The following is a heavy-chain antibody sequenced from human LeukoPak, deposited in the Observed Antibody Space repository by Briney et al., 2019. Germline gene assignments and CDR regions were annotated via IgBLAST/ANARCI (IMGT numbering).Heavy chain of an antibody. Sequence: GSVKVSCKASGYTFTGYYMHWVRQAPGQGLEWMGWINPNSGGTNYAQKFQGRVTMTRDTSISTAYMELSRLRSDDTAVYYCARDRARGSYVFDYWGQGTLLTVSS. CDR1: GYTFTGYY. J-gene: IGHJ4*02. CDR2: INPNSGGT. CDR3: ARDRARGSYVFDY. D-gene: IGHD3-16*01. V-gene: IGHV1-2*02.